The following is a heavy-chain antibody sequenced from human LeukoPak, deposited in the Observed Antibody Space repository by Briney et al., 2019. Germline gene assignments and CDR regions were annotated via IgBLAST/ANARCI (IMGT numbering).Heavy chain of an antibody. D-gene: IGHD2-2*01. Sequence: GGSLRLSCAASRFTFNYYAMTWVRQAPGKGLEWVSALSGTGDNTYYADSVEGRFTISRDNTNNIVYLQMNSLRAEDTAVYYCARGPINYSTSWRFDYWGQGTLVTVSS. CDR3: ARGPINYSTSWRFDY. CDR1: RFTFNYYA. V-gene: IGHV3-23*01. J-gene: IGHJ4*02. CDR2: LSGTGDNT.